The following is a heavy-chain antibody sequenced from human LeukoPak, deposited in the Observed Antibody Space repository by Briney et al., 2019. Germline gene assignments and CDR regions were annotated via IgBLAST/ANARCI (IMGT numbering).Heavy chain of an antibody. Sequence: ASVKVSCKASGYTFTSYGISWVRQAPGQGLEWMGWISAYNGNTNYAQKLQGRVTMTTDTSTSTAYMKLRSRRSDDTAVYYCARDTSFTYYDFWSGYPPFDYWGQGTLSPSPQ. V-gene: IGHV1-18*01. CDR2: ISAYNGNT. D-gene: IGHD3-3*01. CDR1: GYTFTSYG. CDR3: ARDTSFTYYDFWSGYPPFDY. J-gene: IGHJ4*02.